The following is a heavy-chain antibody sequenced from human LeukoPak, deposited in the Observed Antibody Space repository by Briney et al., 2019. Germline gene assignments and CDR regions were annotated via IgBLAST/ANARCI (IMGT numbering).Heavy chain of an antibody. J-gene: IGHJ4*02. V-gene: IGHV4-38-2*01. CDR3: ARIRMITFGGVIVRTYYFDY. D-gene: IGHD3-16*02. CDR1: NYSISSGYD. Sequence: SETLSLTCAVSNYSISSGYDWGWIRPPPGKGLEWIGSLYHRGNTYYNPSLKSRVSISVDTSKNQFSLKLSSVTAADTAVYYCARIRMITFGGVIVRTYYFDYWGQGTLVIVSS. CDR2: LYHRGNT.